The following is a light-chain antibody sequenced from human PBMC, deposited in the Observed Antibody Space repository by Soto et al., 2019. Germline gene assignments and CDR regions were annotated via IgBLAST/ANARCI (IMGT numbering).Light chain of an antibody. CDR3: QQSSNIPWT. Sequence: DIQMTQSPSSLAASVGDSVTITCRTSQHVARYLSWYQQIPGRAPKLLIYSASSFVSGVPPRFRGSASWTEFTLSISGLQPEDFATYFCQQSSNIPWTFGQGTKVEMK. J-gene: IGKJ1*01. CDR1: QHVARY. CDR2: SAS. V-gene: IGKV1-39*01.